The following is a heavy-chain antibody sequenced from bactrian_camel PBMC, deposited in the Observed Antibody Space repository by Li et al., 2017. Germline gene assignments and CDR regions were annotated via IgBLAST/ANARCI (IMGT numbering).Heavy chain of an antibody. CDR1: GYTFEGSD. CDR3: ATEQYGGSWSDRLDFGY. Sequence: VQLVESGGGSVQVGGSLRLSCTASGYTFEGSDMGWFRQAPDGTDREGIAAIDSDGATNYADSVKGQFTISRDNAKSTVYLQMNSLKPEDTAVYYCATEQYGGSWSDRLDFGYWGQGTQVTVS. V-gene: IGHV3S63*01. D-gene: IGHD6*01. CDR2: IDSDGAT. J-gene: IGHJ6*01.